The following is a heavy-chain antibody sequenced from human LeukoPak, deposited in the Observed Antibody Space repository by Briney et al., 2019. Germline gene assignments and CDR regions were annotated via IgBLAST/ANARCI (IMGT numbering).Heavy chain of an antibody. CDR2: MNPNSGNT. CDR3: ARSSELRRINY. Sequence: ASVKVSCKASGYTFTSYDINWVRQATGQGLEWMGWMNPNSGNTGYAQEFKGRATITRNTSISTAYMELSHLRFEDTAVYFCARSSELRRINYWGQGTLVNVSS. CDR1: GYTFTSYD. D-gene: IGHD1-7*01. J-gene: IGHJ4*02. V-gene: IGHV1-8*01.